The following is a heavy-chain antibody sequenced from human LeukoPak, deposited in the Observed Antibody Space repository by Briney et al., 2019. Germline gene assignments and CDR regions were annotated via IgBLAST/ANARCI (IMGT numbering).Heavy chain of an antibody. CDR2: ISGSGGRT. CDR1: GFTFADYG. J-gene: IGHJ4*02. Sequence: GSLRLSCAASGFTFADYGMSWVRQAPGKGLEWVSAISGSGGRTYYADSVKGRFTVSRDNSKNTLYLQMNSLRAEDTAVYYCAKDRVGATLYFDCWGQGTLVTVSS. D-gene: IGHD1-26*01. V-gene: IGHV3-23*01. CDR3: AKDRVGATLYFDC.